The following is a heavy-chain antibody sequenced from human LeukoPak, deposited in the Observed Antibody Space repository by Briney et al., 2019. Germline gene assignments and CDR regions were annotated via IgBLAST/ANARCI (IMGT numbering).Heavy chain of an antibody. J-gene: IGHJ4*02. CDR2: MNPNSGNT. CDR1: GYTFTSYD. CDR3: ARIYYDILTGYIPFDY. Sequence: ASVKVSCKASGYTFTSYDINWVRQATGQGLEWMGWMNPNSGNTGYAQKFQGRVTMTRNTSTSTAYMDLSSLRSEDTAVYYCARIYYDILTGYIPFDYWGQGTLVTVSS. D-gene: IGHD3-9*01. V-gene: IGHV1-8*01.